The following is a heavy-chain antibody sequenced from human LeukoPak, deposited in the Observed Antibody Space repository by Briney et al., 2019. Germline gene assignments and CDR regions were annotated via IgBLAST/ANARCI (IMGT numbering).Heavy chain of an antibody. D-gene: IGHD4-23*01. J-gene: IGHJ6*03. V-gene: IGHV1-69*05. CDR3: ARVAVVTLFNYYYYMDV. CDR1: GDTLSSHG. Sequence: ASVKVSCKASGDTLSSHGFSWVRQAPGQGLEWMGGIIPMFGTVNYAQKFQGRVTITTDESTSTAYMELSSLRSKDTAVYYCARVAVVTLFNYYYYMDVWGKGTTVTVSS. CDR2: IIPMFGTV.